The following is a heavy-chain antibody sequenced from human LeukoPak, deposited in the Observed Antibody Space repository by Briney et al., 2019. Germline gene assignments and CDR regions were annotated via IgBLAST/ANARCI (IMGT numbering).Heavy chain of an antibody. D-gene: IGHD6-13*01. CDR2: ISWNSGSI. CDR3: AKARRAAAPDAF. CDR1: GFTFDDYA. J-gene: IGHJ3*01. Sequence: GGSLRLSCAASGFTFDDYAMHWVRQAPGKGLEWVSGISWNSGSIGYADSVKGRFTISRDNAKKSLYLQMNSLRAEDMALYYCAKARRAAAPDAFWGQGTMVTVSS. V-gene: IGHV3-9*03.